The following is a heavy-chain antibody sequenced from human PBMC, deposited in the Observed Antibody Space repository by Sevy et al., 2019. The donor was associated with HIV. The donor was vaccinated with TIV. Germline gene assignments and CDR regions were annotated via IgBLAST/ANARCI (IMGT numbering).Heavy chain of an antibody. V-gene: IGHV3-30*03. CDR1: GFSFDTYS. CDR3: SRDAGYDTYGYYPSDY. Sequence: GGSLRLSCGASGFSFDTYSMNWVRQAPGKGLEWVAAISYDGKNKYYADSVKGQFTISRDDSKNTLFLQMKSLTPEDTAVYYCSRDAGYDTYGYYPSDYWGQGTLVTVSS. J-gene: IGHJ4*02. D-gene: IGHD3-22*01. CDR2: ISYDGKNK.